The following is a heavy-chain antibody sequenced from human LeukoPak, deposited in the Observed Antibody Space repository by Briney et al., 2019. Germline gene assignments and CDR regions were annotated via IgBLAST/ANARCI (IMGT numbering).Heavy chain of an antibody. CDR3: ARKGVAAGTYDY. Sequence: PGGSLRLSCAASGFTFSSYWMHWVRQAPGKGLVWVSRINSDGSSTNYADSVKGRFTISRDNAKNTPYLQMNSLRAEDTAVYYCARKGVAAGTYDYWGQGTLVTVSS. CDR1: GFTFSSYW. V-gene: IGHV3-74*01. D-gene: IGHD6-13*01. J-gene: IGHJ4*02. CDR2: INSDGSST.